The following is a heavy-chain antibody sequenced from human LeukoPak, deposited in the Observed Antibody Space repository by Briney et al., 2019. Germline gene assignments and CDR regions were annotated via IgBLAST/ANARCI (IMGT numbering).Heavy chain of an antibody. CDR1: GFTFSGYG. D-gene: IGHD3-10*02. CDR2: ISGSGGST. CDR3: AELGITMIGGV. V-gene: IGHV3-23*01. Sequence: GGSLRLSCAASGFTFSGYGMSWVRQAPGKGLEWVSAISGSGGSTYYADSVKGRFTISRDNAKNSLCLQMNSLRAEDTAVYYCAELGITMIGGVWGKGTTVTISS. J-gene: IGHJ6*04.